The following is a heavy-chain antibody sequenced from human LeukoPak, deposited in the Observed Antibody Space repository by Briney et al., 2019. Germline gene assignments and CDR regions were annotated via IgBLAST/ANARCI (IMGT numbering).Heavy chain of an antibody. CDR3: ASSAWALGNLFDY. Sequence: PSETLSLTCAVYGGSFSGYYWSWIRQPPGKGLEWIGEINHSGSTNYNPSLKSRVTISVDTSKNPFSLKLSSVTAADTAVYYCASSAWALGNLFDYWGQGTLVTVSS. D-gene: IGHD7-27*01. CDR1: GGSFSGYY. CDR2: INHSGST. V-gene: IGHV4-34*01. J-gene: IGHJ4*02.